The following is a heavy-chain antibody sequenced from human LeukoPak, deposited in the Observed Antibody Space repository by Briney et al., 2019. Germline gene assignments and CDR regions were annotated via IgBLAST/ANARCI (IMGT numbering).Heavy chain of an antibody. Sequence: ASVKVSCKASGYTFTSYDINWVRQATGQGLEWMGWMNPNSGNTGYAQKCQGRVTMTKNTSITTAYMELSSLRSEDTAVYYCARALSWTTNSYYYMDVWGKGSTVTVSS. CDR2: MNPNSGNT. CDR3: ARALSWTTNSYYYMDV. V-gene: IGHV1-8*01. J-gene: IGHJ6*03. CDR1: GYTFTSYD. D-gene: IGHD3/OR15-3a*01.